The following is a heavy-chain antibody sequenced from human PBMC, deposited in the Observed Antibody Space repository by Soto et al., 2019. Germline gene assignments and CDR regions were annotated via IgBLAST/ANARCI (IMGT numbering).Heavy chain of an antibody. J-gene: IGHJ1*01. V-gene: IGHV5-51*01. CDR1: EYNFASYW. D-gene: IGHD3-10*01. CDR2: IYPGDSDT. CDR3: XRHEITIGEEGLRFPDF. Sequence: PGESLKISCKGTEYNFASYWISWMRQRPGKGLEWMGVIYPGDSDTRYSPSFQGQVTISADKSISAAYLHLSSLKASDTATYFCXRHEITIGEEGLRFPDFWGQGTLVTVSS.